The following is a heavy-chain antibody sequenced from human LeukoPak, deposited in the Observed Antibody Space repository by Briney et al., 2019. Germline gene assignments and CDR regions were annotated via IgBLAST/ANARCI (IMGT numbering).Heavy chain of an antibody. CDR1: GGSISSYY. Sequence: SETLSLTCTVSGGSISSYYWTWIRQPPGKGLEYIGHIYYSGSTNYIPSLKSRVTISVDTSKNQFSLKLSSVTAADTAVYYCTRRGYCSGGSCYSFDYWGQGTLVTVSS. V-gene: IGHV4-59*01. CDR3: TRRGYCSGGSCYSFDY. D-gene: IGHD2-15*01. CDR2: IYYSGST. J-gene: IGHJ4*02.